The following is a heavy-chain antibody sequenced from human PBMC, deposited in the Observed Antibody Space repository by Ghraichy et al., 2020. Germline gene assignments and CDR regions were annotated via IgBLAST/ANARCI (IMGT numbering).Heavy chain of an antibody. CDR1: GFTFSRYG. CDR3: AKDSNPVLDYYFYGMDV. CDR2: IWYDGSKK. D-gene: IGHD3-3*01. J-gene: IGHJ6*02. V-gene: IGHV3-33*06. Sequence: GGSLRLSCAASGFTFSRYGMHWVRQAPGKGLEWVAVIWYDGSKKYYADSVKGRFTISRDNSKNTLYLQLNSLSAEDTAVYYCAKDSNPVLDYYFYGMDVWGQWTTVTVS.